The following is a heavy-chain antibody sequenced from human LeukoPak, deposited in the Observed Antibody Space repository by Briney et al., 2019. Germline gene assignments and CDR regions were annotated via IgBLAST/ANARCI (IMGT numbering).Heavy chain of an antibody. CDR1: GGSISSYY. J-gene: IGHJ4*02. V-gene: IGHV4-59*01. CDR3: ARSRGYFDY. CDR2: IYYSGST. Sequence: PSETLSLTCTVSGGSISSYYWSWIRQPPGKGLEWIGYIYYSGSTNYNPSHKSRVTISVDTSKNQFSLKLSSVTAADTALYYCARSRGYFDYWGQGTLVTVSS. D-gene: IGHD6-13*01.